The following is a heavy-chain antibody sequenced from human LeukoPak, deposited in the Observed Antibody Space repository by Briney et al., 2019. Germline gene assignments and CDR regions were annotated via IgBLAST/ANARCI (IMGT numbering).Heavy chain of an antibody. V-gene: IGHV3-33*01. CDR1: GFTFSVYG. CDR3: ARAGGSYYYYFDY. D-gene: IGHD1-26*01. CDR2: MWYDGSNK. Sequence: PGGSLRLSCAASGFTFSVYGMHWVRQAPGKGLEWVAVMWYDGSNKYYADPVKGRFTISRDNSKNTLYLEMSSLRAEDTAVYFCARAGGSYYYYFDYWGQGTLVTVSS. J-gene: IGHJ4*02.